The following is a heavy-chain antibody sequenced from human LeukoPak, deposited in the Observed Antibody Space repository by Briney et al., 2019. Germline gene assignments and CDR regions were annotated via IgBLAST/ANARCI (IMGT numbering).Heavy chain of an antibody. J-gene: IGHJ4*02. D-gene: IGHD2-21*02. CDR1: GGTFSSYA. Sequence: ASVKVSCKASGGTFSSYAINWVRQAPGQGLEWMGGIIRIFGTAKYAQKFQGRVTITADASTSTAYMELSSLRSEDTAVYYCARAYMTATRHFDSWGQGTLVTVSS. CDR3: ARAYMTATRHFDS. V-gene: IGHV1-69*13. CDR2: IIRIFGTA.